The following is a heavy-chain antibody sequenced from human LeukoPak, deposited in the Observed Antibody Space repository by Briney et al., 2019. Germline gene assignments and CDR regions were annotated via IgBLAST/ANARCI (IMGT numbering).Heavy chain of an antibody. CDR2: IYYSGST. V-gene: IGHV4-39*07. J-gene: IGHJ4*02. Sequence: SETLSLTCTVSGGSISSSSYYWGWIRQPPGKGLEWIGSIYYSGSTYYNPSLKSRVTISVDTSKNQFSLKLSSVTAADTAVYYCARAEDDYGDFLFDYWGQGTLVTVSS. CDR3: ARAEDDYGDFLFDY. D-gene: IGHD4-17*01. CDR1: GGSISSSSYY.